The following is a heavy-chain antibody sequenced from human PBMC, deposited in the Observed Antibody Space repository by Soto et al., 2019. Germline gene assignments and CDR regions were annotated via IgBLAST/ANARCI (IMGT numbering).Heavy chain of an antibody. CDR3: AETRYHSFEAGLDY. D-gene: IGHD6-19*01. J-gene: IGHJ4*02. Sequence: GGSLRLSCAASGFTFSSFAMSWVRQAPGKGLEWVSAISGSGSSTYYGDSVKGRFTISRDNSKNTLYLQMNSLRAEDTAVYYCAETRYHSFEAGLDYWGQGTLVTVSS. CDR1: GFTFSSFA. V-gene: IGHV3-23*01. CDR2: ISGSGSST.